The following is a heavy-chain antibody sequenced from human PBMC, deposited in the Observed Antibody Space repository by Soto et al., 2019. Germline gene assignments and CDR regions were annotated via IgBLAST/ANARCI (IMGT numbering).Heavy chain of an antibody. CDR1: GGSISSYY. D-gene: IGHD3-9*01. J-gene: IGHJ3*02. Sequence: PSETLSLTCSVSGGSISSYYWSWIRQPPGKGLEWIGYIYYSGSTNYNPSLKSRVTISVDTSKNQFSLKLSSVTAADTAVYYCARGLDYDILTGYQRDDAFDIWGQGTMVT. CDR2: IYYSGST. CDR3: ARGLDYDILTGYQRDDAFDI. V-gene: IGHV4-59*01.